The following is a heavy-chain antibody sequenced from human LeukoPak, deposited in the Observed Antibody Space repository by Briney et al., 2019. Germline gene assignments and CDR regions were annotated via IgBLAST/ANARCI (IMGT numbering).Heavy chain of an antibody. D-gene: IGHD5-18*01. V-gene: IGHV3-74*01. CDR3: ARAGGYSYGFDY. CDR2: INSDGSST. Sequence: PGGSLRLSCAASGFTFSSYWMHWVRQAPGKGLVWVSRINSDGSSTSYADSVKGRFTISRGNAKNTLYLQMNSLRAEDTAVYYCARAGGYSYGFDYWGQGTLVTVSS. CDR1: GFTFSSYW. J-gene: IGHJ4*02.